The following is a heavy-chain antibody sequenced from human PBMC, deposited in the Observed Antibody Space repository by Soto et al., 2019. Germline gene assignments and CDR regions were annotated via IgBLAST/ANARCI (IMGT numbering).Heavy chain of an antibody. V-gene: IGHV1-46*03. CDR2: INPSGGST. D-gene: IGHD3-10*01. Sequence: ASVKVSCKASGYTFTSYYMHWVRQAPGQGLEWMGIINPSGGSTSYAQKFQGRVTMTRDTSTSTVYMELSSLRSEDTAVYYCARAEYGSGSYYSPRTLDYWGQGTLVTVSS. J-gene: IGHJ4*02. CDR1: GYTFTSYY. CDR3: ARAEYGSGSYYSPRTLDY.